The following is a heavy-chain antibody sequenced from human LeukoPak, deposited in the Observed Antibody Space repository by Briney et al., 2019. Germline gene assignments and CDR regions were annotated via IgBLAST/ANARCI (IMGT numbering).Heavy chain of an antibody. CDR3: ARDRAYYYDSDAFDV. CDR2: ITNRGNSI. J-gene: IGHJ3*01. Sequence: PGGSLRLSCAASGFTFNSHTMNWVRQAPGKGLEWVSSITNRGNSIYYADSVKGRFTISRDNARNSLYLQMNSLRAEDTALYYCARDRAYYYDSDAFDVWGQGTLVTVSS. CDR1: GFTFNSHT. V-gene: IGHV3-21*01. D-gene: IGHD3-10*01.